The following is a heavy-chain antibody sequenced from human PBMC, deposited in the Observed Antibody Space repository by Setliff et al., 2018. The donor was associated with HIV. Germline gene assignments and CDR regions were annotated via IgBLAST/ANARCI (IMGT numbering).Heavy chain of an antibody. D-gene: IGHD3-22*01. J-gene: IGHJ4*02. Sequence: GASVKVSCKTSGGFLSNNGIAWVRQAPGQGLEWMGGVTPALYLTTHAEKFQSRVTFTTDDSTSSVYMELSSLRSEDTAVYYCARAAYGYDSSGYFFDYWGQGTLVTVSS. CDR3: ARAAYGYDSSGYFFDY. V-gene: IGHV1-69*10. CDR1: GGFLSNNG. CDR2: VTPALYLT.